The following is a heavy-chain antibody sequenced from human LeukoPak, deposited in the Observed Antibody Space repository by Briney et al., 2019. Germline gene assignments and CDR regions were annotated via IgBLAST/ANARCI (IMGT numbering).Heavy chain of an antibody. CDR3: ARDYSGEWEQLTSWWFDP. V-gene: IGHV1-46*01. J-gene: IGHJ5*02. Sequence: ASVKVSCKASGYTFGTHWMHWVRQAPGQGLEWMAIINPSGDVRSYAQKFQGRVTVTRDMSTRTVYMELSDLRPEDTAVYYCARDYSGEWEQLTSWWFDPWGQGTLVIVSS. CDR2: INPSGDVR. CDR1: GYTFGTHW. D-gene: IGHD1-26*01.